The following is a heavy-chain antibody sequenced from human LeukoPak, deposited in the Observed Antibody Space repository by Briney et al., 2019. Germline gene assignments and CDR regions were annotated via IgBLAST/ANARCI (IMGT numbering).Heavy chain of an antibody. CDR1: GGSISSYY. CDR3: ARVNYDFWSGYYSPVGYHFDY. V-gene: IGHV4-59*01. J-gene: IGHJ4*02. D-gene: IGHD3-3*01. Sequence: SETLSLTCTVSGGSISSYYWSWIRQPPGKGLEWIGYIYYSGSTNYNPSLKSRVTISVDTSKNQFSLKLSSVTAADTAVYYCARVNYDFWSGYYSPVGYHFDYWGQGTLVTVSS. CDR2: IYYSGST.